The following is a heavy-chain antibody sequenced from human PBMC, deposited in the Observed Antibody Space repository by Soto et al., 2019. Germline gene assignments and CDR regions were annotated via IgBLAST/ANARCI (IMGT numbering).Heavy chain of an antibody. J-gene: IGHJ4*02. CDR2: ISGSGGST. Sequence: EVQLLESGGGLVQPGGSLRLSCAASGFTFSSYAMSWVRQAPGKGLEWVSAISGSGGSTYYADSVKGRFTISRDNSKNTLYLQMNILRAEDTAVYYCAKDQLEYSRLLYARTPILSWGQGTMVTVSS. CDR3: AKDQLEYSRLLYARTPILS. CDR1: GFTFSSYA. D-gene: IGHD6-13*01. V-gene: IGHV3-23*01.